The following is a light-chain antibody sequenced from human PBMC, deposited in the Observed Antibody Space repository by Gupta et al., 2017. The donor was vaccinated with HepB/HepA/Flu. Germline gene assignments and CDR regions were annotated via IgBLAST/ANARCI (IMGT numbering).Light chain of an antibody. CDR3: HQYDSTPYT. J-gene: IGKJ2*01. Sequence: DIVMTQSPDSLAVSLGERATINCKSSQSGLYSSNNKNYLAWFQQKPGQPPKLLIYWASTRKSGVPDRFSGSGSGRDFTLTIISLQAQDVAVYYFHQYDSTPYTFGQGTKLEIK. CDR2: WAS. CDR1: QSGLYSSNNKNY. V-gene: IGKV4-1*01.